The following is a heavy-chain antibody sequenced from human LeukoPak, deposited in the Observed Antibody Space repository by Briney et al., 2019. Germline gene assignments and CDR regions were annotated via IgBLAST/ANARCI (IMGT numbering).Heavy chain of an antibody. CDR2: ISGSGAGT. CDR1: GFTFSSYA. V-gene: IGHV3-23*01. D-gene: IGHD6-19*01. CDR3: AKDVPYSSGWAEFDY. Sequence: GGSLRLSCAASGFTFSSYAMSWVRQAPGKGLEWVSAISGSGAGTYYADSVKGRFTISRDNPKNTLYLQMNSLRAEDTAVYYCAKDVPYSSGWAEFDYWGQGTLVTVSS. J-gene: IGHJ4*02.